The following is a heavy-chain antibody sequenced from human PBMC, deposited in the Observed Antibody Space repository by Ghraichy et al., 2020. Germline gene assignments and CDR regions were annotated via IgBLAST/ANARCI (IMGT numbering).Heavy chain of an antibody. CDR1: GFTFSSYW. CDR3: ARAKYYDFRSGYYRDHDAFDI. Sequence: GGSLRLSCAASGFTFSSYWMQWVRQAPGKGLVWVSRINSDGSSTSYADSVKGRFTISRDNAKNTLYLQMNSLRGDDTAVYYCARAKYYDFRSGYYRDHDAFDIWGHGTMVTVSS. J-gene: IGHJ3*02. CDR2: INSDGSST. D-gene: IGHD3-3*01. V-gene: IGHV3-74*01.